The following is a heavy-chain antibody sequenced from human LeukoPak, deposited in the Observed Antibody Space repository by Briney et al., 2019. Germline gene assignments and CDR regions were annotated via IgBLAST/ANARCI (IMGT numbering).Heavy chain of an antibody. CDR2: ISNGGSTI. Sequence: GGSLRLSCAVSGFTFINYSMNWVRQAPGKGLEWVSYISNGGSTIYYADSVKGRFTISRDNAKNSLYLQMNNLRAEDTAVYYCARSFTDNFFFENWGQGTLVTVSS. D-gene: IGHD1-1*01. CDR3: ARSFTDNFFFEN. V-gene: IGHV3-48*01. CDR1: GFTFINYS. J-gene: IGHJ4*02.